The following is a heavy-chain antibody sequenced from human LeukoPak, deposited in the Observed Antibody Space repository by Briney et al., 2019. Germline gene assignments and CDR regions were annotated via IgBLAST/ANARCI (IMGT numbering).Heavy chain of an antibody. J-gene: IGHJ6*02. Sequence: ASVKVSCKASGYTFTSYDINWVRQATGQGLEWMGWMNPNSGNTGYAQKFQGRVTMTRNTSISTAYMELSSLRSEDTAVYYCARVPSGILHYLDGMDVWGQGTTVTVSS. CDR1: GYTFTSYD. V-gene: IGHV1-8*01. D-gene: IGHD2-8*01. CDR2: MNPNSGNT. CDR3: ARVPSGILHYLDGMDV.